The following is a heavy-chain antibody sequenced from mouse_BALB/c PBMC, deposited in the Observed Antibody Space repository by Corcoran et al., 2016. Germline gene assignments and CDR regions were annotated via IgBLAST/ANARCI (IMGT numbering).Heavy chain of an antibody. Sequence: QIQLVQSGPELKKPGETVKISCKASGYTFTNYGMNWVKQAPGKGLKWMGWINTYTGEPTYADDFKGRFAFSLETSASTAYLQINNLKNEDMATYFCARYGYDGFDYWGQGTTLTVSS. CDR2: INTYTGEP. CDR1: GYTFTNYG. V-gene: IGHV9-1*02. CDR3: ARYGYDGFDY. J-gene: IGHJ2*01. D-gene: IGHD2-2*01.